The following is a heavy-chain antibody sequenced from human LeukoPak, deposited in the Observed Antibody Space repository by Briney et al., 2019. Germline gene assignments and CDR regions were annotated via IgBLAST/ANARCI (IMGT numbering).Heavy chain of an antibody. J-gene: IGHJ4*02. Sequence: ASVKVSCKASGGTLSSYAISWVRQAPGQGLEWMGGIIPIFGTANYAQKFQGRVTITTDESTSTAYMELSSLRSEDTAVYYCARDHWRGATRGFDYWGQGTLVTVSS. D-gene: IGHD1-26*01. CDR1: GGTLSSYA. CDR2: IIPIFGTA. V-gene: IGHV1-69*05. CDR3: ARDHWRGATRGFDY.